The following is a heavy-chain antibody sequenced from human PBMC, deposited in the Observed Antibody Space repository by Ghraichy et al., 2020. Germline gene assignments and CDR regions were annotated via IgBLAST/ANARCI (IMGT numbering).Heavy chain of an antibody. J-gene: IGHJ4*02. CDR3: ANVLAVAEYYFDN. Sequence: ASVKVSCKASGYTFTTHPMNWVRQAPGQGLEWLGWINTNTGYATYGQGFTGRFVFSVDTSVSTAYLQISGLRAEDTAVYYCANVLAVAEYYFDNWGQGTLVTVSS. V-gene: IGHV7-4-1*02. D-gene: IGHD6-19*01. CDR2: INTNTGYA. CDR1: GYTFTTHP.